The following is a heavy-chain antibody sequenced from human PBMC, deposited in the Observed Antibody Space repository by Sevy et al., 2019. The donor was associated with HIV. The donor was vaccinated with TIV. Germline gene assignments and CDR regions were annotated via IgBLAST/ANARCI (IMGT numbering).Heavy chain of an antibody. D-gene: IGHD3-16*01. J-gene: IGHJ4*02. V-gene: IGHV3-7*01. CDR1: GFTFSTYW. CDR3: ARALADWGSFHYSS. CDR2: IKQDGTAT. Sequence: GGSLRLSCAASGFTFSTYWMTWVRQAPGKGLEWVANIKQDGTATNYVDSVRGRFTISRDNGRNLLYLHMNSLRAEDTAVYFCARALADWGSFHYSSWGRGVLVTVSS.